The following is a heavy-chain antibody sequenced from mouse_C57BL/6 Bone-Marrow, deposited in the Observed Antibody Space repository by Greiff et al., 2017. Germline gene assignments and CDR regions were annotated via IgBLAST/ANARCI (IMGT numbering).Heavy chain of an antibody. CDR3: ARHEGNRLSSPYDYHWYFDV. Sequence: VQLQESGAELVKPGASVKLSCKASGYTFTEYTIHWVKQRSGQGLEWIGWFYPGSGSIKYNEKFKDKATLTADKSSSTVYMELSRLTSEDSAVYFCARHEGNRLSSPYDYHWYFDVWGTGTTVTVSS. V-gene: IGHV1-62-2*01. CDR2: FYPGSGSI. CDR1: GYTFTEYT. J-gene: IGHJ1*03. D-gene: IGHD2-4*01.